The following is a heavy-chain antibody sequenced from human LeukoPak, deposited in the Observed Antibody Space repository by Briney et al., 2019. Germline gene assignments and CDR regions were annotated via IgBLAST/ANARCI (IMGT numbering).Heavy chain of an antibody. Sequence: SGPTLLKPTQTLTXTCTFSGFSLSTSGVGVGWIRQPPGKALEWLAVIYWDDDKRYSPSLKSRLTITKDTSKNQVVLTITNMDPVDTATYLCAHTNSITYYLNSFDPWGQGTLVSVSS. D-gene: IGHD3-10*01. CDR3: AHTNSITYYLNSFDP. CDR2: IYWDDDK. V-gene: IGHV2-5*02. CDR1: GFSLSTSGVG. J-gene: IGHJ5*02.